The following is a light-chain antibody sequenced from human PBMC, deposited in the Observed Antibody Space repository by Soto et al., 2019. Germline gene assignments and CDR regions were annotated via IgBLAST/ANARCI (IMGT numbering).Light chain of an antibody. CDR2: AAS. V-gene: IGKV1-8*01. CDR1: QGISSY. J-gene: IGKJ3*01. CDR3: QQYYSYPLFT. Sequence: AIRMTQSPSSFSASTGDRVTITCRASQGISSYLAWYQQKPGKAPKLLIYAASTLQSGVPSRFSGSGSGTEFTLTLSCLQSEDFASYYCQQYYSYPLFTFGPGTKVDIK.